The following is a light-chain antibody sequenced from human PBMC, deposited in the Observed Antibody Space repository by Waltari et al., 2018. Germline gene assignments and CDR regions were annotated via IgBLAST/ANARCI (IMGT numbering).Light chain of an antibody. Sequence: QSALTQPASVSGSPGQSITISCTGTSSDVGTYNFVSWYQQHPGKAPKLMIYDVTYRPSGGSNRFSGSKSGNTASLTISGLQAEDEADYYCSSYTSSSTLVVFGGGTKLTVL. CDR1: SSDVGTYNF. J-gene: IGLJ2*01. V-gene: IGLV2-14*03. CDR3: SSYTSSSTLVV. CDR2: DVT.